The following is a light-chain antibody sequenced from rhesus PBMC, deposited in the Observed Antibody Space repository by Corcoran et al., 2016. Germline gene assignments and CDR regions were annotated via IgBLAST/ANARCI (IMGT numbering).Light chain of an antibody. J-gene: IGKJ1*01. CDR1: QSVSSY. CDR3: LQSSNWPRT. CDR2: GAS. V-gene: IGKV3-24*04. Sequence: EIVMTQSPATVALSAGERATLSCRASQSVSSYLAWYQQKPGQVPRLLTYGASSRDTGIPERFRGSGSGTEFTLTISSLEPEDVGVYFCLQSSNWPRTFGQGTKVEIK.